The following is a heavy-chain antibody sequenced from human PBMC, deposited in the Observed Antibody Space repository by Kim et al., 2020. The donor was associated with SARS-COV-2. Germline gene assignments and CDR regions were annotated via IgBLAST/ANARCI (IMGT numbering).Heavy chain of an antibody. CDR2: T. J-gene: IGHJ4*02. CDR3: AKVGEAAAFDY. Sequence: TYYADSVKGRFTISIDNSKNSLYLQMNSLRTEDTALYYCAKVGEAAAFDYWGQGTLVTVSS. V-gene: IGHV3-43*01. D-gene: IGHD6-13*01.